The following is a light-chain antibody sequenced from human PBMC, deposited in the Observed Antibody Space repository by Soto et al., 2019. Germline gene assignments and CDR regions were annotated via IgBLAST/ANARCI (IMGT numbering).Light chain of an antibody. J-gene: IGLJ1*01. Sequence: QAVLTQPPSASGTLGQRVTISWSGSSSNIGSNYVYWYQQLPGTAPKLLIYSNNQRTSGVPDRFSGSKSGTSASLAISGLRSEDEADYYCAAWDDSLSGYYVFGTGTKVTVL. V-gene: IGLV1-47*02. CDR2: SNN. CDR1: SSNIGSNY. CDR3: AAWDDSLSGYYV.